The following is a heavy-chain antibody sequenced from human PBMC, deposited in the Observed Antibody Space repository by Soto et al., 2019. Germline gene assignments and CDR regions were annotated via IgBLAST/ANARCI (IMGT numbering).Heavy chain of an antibody. D-gene: IGHD3-9*01. Sequence: GASVKVSCKASGYTFTSYYMHWVRQAPGQGLEWMGIINPSGGSTSYAQKFQGRVTMTRDTSTSTVYMELSSLRSEDTAVYYCARDLTILRYFDWLLYKNYYYYGMDVWGQGTPVTV. J-gene: IGHJ6*02. CDR3: ARDLTILRYFDWLLYKNYYYYGMDV. CDR1: GYTFTSYY. CDR2: INPSGGST. V-gene: IGHV1-46*01.